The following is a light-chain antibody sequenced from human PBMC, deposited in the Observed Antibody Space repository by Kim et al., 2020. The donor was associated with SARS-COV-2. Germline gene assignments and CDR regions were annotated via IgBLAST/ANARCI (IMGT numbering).Light chain of an antibody. CDR3: SSYTSSSSVV. V-gene: IGLV2-14*03. CDR1: SSDVGGYNY. Sequence: GQSITISCTGTSSDVGGYNYVSWYQQHPGKAPKLMIYDVSNRPSGVSNRFSGSKSGNTASLTISGLQAEDEADYYCSSYTSSSSVVFGGGTKLTVL. J-gene: IGLJ2*01. CDR2: DVS.